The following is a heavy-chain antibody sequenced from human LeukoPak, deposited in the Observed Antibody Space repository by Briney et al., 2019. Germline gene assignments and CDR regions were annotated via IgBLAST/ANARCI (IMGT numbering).Heavy chain of an antibody. CDR3: ARVLSGSPPDY. J-gene: IGHJ4*02. V-gene: IGHV3-74*01. CDR2: VNSDGTST. CDR1: GFTFTKYW. D-gene: IGHD1-26*01. Sequence: GGSLRLSCAASGFTFTKYWMHWVRQAPGKGLVWVSRVNSDGTSTGYADSVKGRFTISRDNAKNTLYLQMNSLRAEDTAVYYCARVLSGSPPDYWGQGTLVTVSS.